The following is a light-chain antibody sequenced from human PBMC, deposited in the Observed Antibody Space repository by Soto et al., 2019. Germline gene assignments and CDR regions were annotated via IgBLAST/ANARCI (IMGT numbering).Light chain of an antibody. CDR3: QQYGSSAFT. CDR1: QSVSSSY. J-gene: IGKJ3*01. V-gene: IGKV3-20*01. CDR2: GAS. Sequence: EIVLTQSPGTLSLSPGERATLSCRASQSVSSSYLAWYQQKPGQAPRLLIYGASSRATGIPDRFSGSGSGTDFTRSISILEPEDFAVYYCQQYGSSAFTFGPGTKVDIK.